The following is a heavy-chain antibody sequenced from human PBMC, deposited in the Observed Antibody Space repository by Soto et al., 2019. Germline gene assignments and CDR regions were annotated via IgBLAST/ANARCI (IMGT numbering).Heavy chain of an antibody. J-gene: IGHJ6*02. CDR2: ISSDGSST. D-gene: IGHD1-26*01. CDR3: ARAIATSGRAMDV. CDR1: GFTSSNYW. V-gene: IGHV3-74*01. Sequence: EVQLVESGGGLVQPGGSLRLSCGASGFTSSNYWMHWVRQAPGKGLEWVSRISSDGSSTNYADSVKGRFTISRDSANNTLHLQMNSLRADDTAVYYCARAIATSGRAMDVWGQGTTVTVSS.